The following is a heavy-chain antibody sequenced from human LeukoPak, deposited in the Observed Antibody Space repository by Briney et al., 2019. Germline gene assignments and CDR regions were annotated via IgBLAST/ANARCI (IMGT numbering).Heavy chain of an antibody. CDR2: ISNSGNTR. CDR1: GFTFTSYS. Sequence: HPGGSLRLSCAASGFTFTSYSMNWVRQAPGKGLEWVSNISNSGNTRYYADSVKGRFTISRDNAENSLYLQMNSLRAEDTAVYYCARDRRGYDSSDYQYYFDYWGQGTLVTVSS. CDR3: ARDRRGYDSSDYQYYFDY. V-gene: IGHV3-48*04. D-gene: IGHD3-22*01. J-gene: IGHJ4*02.